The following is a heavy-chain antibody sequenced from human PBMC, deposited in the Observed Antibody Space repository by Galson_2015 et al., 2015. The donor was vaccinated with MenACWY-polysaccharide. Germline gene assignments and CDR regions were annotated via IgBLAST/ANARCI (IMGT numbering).Heavy chain of an antibody. D-gene: IGHD6-13*01. V-gene: IGHV1-18*01. CDR3: AKDAIAGIVLTPLRIPLQR. CDR1: GYTFNDYG. J-gene: IGHJ1*01. CDR2: IGGKNHNT. Sequence: SVKVSCKASGYTFNDYGFTWVRQAPGQGLEWMGCIGGKNHNTWYAQKFQGRVTLTRDTSTNTAYMELRSLRFDDTAIYYCAKDAIAGIVLTPLRIPLQRWGQGTLVAV.